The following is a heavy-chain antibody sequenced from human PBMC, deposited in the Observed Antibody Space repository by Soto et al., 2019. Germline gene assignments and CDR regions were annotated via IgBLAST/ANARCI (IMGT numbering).Heavy chain of an antibody. D-gene: IGHD5-12*01. CDR2: IYYSGST. J-gene: IGHJ4*01. Sequence: SETLSLTCTVSGGSISSHYWSWVRQPPGQGLEWIGYIYYSGSTNYNPSLKSRVTISVDTSKSQFSLRLSAVTAADTAVYFCARLDGSAHFFDYWGHGSLVTVSS. CDR1: GGSISSHY. V-gene: IGHV4-59*08. CDR3: ARLDGSAHFFDY.